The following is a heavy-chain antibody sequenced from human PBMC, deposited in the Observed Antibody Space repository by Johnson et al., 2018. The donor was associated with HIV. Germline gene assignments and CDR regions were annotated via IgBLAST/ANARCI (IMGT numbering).Heavy chain of an antibody. D-gene: IGHD5-12*01. Sequence: QVQLVESGGGVVQPGRSLRLSCAASGFTFSSYGMHWVRQAPGKGLEWVAFIRYDGSNKYYADSVKGRFTISRDNSKNTLYLQMNSLRAEDTAVYYCAKVLIVATGERAFDIWGQGTMVTVSS. CDR2: IRYDGSNK. CDR3: AKVLIVATGERAFDI. CDR1: GFTFSSYG. J-gene: IGHJ3*02. V-gene: IGHV3-30*02.